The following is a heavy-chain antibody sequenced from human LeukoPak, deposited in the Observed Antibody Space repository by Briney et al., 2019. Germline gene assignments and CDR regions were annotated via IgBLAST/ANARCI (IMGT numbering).Heavy chain of an antibody. CDR1: GYTFTGYY. Sequence: ASVKVSCKASGYTFTGYYMHWVRQAPGQGLEWMGWINPNSGGTNYAQKFQGRVTMTRDTSISTAYMELSRLRSDDTAVYYCASLGNCSSTSCSRTFDYWGQGTLVTVSS. J-gene: IGHJ4*02. V-gene: IGHV1-2*02. CDR2: INPNSGGT. CDR3: ASLGNCSSTSCSRTFDY. D-gene: IGHD2-2*01.